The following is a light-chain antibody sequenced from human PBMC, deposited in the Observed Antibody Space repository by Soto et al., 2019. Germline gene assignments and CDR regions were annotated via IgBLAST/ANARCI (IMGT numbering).Light chain of an antibody. J-gene: IGKJ1*01. V-gene: IGKV3D-20*01. CDR1: QSGSSSY. CDR3: QQYGSSPRT. Sequence: IVFIQSPATRPLGKEERSPLSPVPSQSGSSSYLAWYQQKPGLAPRLLIYDASSRATGIPDRFSGSGSGTDFTLTISRLEPEDFAVYYCQQYGSSPRTFGQGTKVDI. CDR2: DAS.